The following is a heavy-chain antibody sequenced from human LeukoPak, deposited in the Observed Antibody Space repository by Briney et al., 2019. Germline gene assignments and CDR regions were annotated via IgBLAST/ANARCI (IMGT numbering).Heavy chain of an antibody. CDR3: VRSDHFEVAATRDWYFDL. CDR2: INPSVGST. D-gene: IGHD2-15*01. V-gene: IGHV1-46*01. CDR1: GYTFTSYY. J-gene: IGHJ2*01. Sequence: GASVKVSCKASGYTFTSYYMHWVRQAPGQGLEWMGIINPSVGSTSCAQKFQGRVSMTRDMSTSTVYMELSSLRSEDTAVYYCVRSDHFEVAATRDWYFDLWGCGTLVTVSS.